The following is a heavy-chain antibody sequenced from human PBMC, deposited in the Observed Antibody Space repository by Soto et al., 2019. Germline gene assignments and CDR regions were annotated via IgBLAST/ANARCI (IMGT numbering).Heavy chain of an antibody. CDR2: VSKSDYT. J-gene: IGHJ4*02. D-gene: IGHD2-2*01. CDR1: GFNFNNYG. Sequence: PGGSLRLSCEVSGFNFNNYGINWVRQAPGKGLEWVSSVSKSDYTYYSDSVKGRFTISRDNAKNSVSLQMNTLRAEDTAVYYCAREDSIIIPAVSDFWGQGTLVTVYS. CDR3: AREDSIIIPAVSDF. V-gene: IGHV3-21*01.